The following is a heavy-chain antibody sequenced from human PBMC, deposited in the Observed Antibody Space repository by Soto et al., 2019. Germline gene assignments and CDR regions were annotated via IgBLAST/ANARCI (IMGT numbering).Heavy chain of an antibody. CDR2: IDPSDSYT. D-gene: IGHD1-26*01. Sequence: GESLKISCNGSGYSFTSYWISWVRQMPWKGLEWMGRIDPSDSYTNYSPSFQGHVTISADKSISTAYLQWSSLKASDTAMYYCARETPLVGATKSTWFDPWGQGTLVTVSS. CDR3: ARETPLVGATKSTWFDP. CDR1: GYSFTSYW. V-gene: IGHV5-10-1*01. J-gene: IGHJ5*02.